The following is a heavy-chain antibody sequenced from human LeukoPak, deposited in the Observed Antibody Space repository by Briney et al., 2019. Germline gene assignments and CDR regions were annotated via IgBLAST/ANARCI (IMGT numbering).Heavy chain of an antibody. V-gene: IGHV1-18*01. J-gene: IGHJ4*02. Sequence: ASVKVSCKASGYTLTSYGISWVRQAPGQGLEWMGWISAYNGNTNYAQKLQGRVTMTTDTSTSTAYMELRSLISDDTAVYYCTGARVDIVATDFDYWGQGTLGTVSS. CDR2: ISAYNGNT. D-gene: IGHD5-12*01. CDR3: TGARVDIVATDFDY. CDR1: GYTLTSYG.